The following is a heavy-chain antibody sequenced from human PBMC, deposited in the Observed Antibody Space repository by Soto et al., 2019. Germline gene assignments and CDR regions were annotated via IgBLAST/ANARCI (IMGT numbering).Heavy chain of an antibody. CDR1: GYTFTRYG. CDR3: AMVDVYVTPSPQDV. CDR2: INTYNGNT. J-gene: IGHJ6*02. V-gene: IGHV1-18*01. Sequence: QVQLVQSGAEVKNPGASVKVSCKASGYTFTRYGIGWARQAPGQGLEWMGWINTYNGNTNYAQNVQGRVTLTTDKATSTAYMELRSLRSNDTGIYYCAMVDVYVTPSPQDVWGQGTTVIVSS. D-gene: IGHD3-16*01.